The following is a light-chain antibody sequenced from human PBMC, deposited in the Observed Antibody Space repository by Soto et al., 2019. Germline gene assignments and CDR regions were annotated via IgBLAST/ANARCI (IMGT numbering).Light chain of an antibody. CDR1: QSVRSSS. CDR3: QQYGDSPDTDGWT. J-gene: IGKJ1*01. CDR2: GAS. V-gene: IGKV3-20*01. Sequence: EIVLTQSPGTLSLSPGERASLSCRASQSVRSSSLAWYQQKPGQPPRLLIYGASSRATGIPDRFSGSGSGTDFTLTISRLEPEDFAVYFCQQYGDSPDTDGWTFGPGTKVEIK.